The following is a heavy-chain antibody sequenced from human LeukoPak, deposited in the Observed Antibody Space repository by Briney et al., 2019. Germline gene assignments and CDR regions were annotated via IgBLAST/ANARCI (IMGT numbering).Heavy chain of an antibody. J-gene: IGHJ4*02. CDR2: INAGNGNT. Sequence: ASVKVSCKASGYTFTSYAMHWVRRAPGQRLEWMGWINAGNGNTKYSQKFQGRVTITRDTSASTAYMELSSLRSEDTAVYYCARDKASWDYYFDYWGQGTLVTVSS. CDR1: GYTFTSYA. V-gene: IGHV1-3*01. CDR3: ARDKASWDYYFDY. D-gene: IGHD1-26*01.